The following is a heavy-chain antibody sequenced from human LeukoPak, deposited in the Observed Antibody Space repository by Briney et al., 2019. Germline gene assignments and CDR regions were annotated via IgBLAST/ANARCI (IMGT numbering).Heavy chain of an antibody. D-gene: IGHD1-20*01. CDR2: ISYDGSER. Sequence: PGGPLRLSCAASGFTFSNYGMHWVRQAPGKGLEWVAVISYDGSERYYADAVKGRFTMSRDNPKNTVYLQMNSLRLEDTGVYFCARGGYNWNQHYFDYWGQGTLVTVSS. CDR3: ARGGYNWNQHYFDY. J-gene: IGHJ4*02. V-gene: IGHV3-30*19. CDR1: GFTFSNYG.